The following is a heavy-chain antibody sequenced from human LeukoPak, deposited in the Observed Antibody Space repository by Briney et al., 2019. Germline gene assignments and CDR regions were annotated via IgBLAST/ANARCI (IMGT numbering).Heavy chain of an antibody. CDR3: AKDLLRLRLSNFDY. CDR1: VFTFSVSV. Sequence: PLGCLRDSPVAPVFTFSVSVMYCVPQTLDKGRWWGAFIRYDGSNKYYANSVKGRFTNSRDNSKNTLYQQMNSLRAGDTAVYYCAKDLLRLRLSNFDYCGQGTLVTVSS. D-gene: IGHD4-17*01. V-gene: IGHV3-30*02. J-gene: IGHJ4*02. CDR2: IRYDGSNK.